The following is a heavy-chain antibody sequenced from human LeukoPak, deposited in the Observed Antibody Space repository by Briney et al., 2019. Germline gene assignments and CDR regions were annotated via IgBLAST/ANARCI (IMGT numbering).Heavy chain of an antibody. CDR1: GGSLSDYY. Sequence: PSETLSLTCAVYGGSLSDYYWSWIRQPPGKGLEWIGEINHSGSSNYNPSLKSRVTISVDTSKNQFSLKVTSVTAADTAVYYCARGFIGSSSWYFDYWGQGTLVTVSS. V-gene: IGHV4-34*01. D-gene: IGHD6-13*01. CDR3: ARGFIGSSSWYFDY. J-gene: IGHJ4*02. CDR2: INHSGSS.